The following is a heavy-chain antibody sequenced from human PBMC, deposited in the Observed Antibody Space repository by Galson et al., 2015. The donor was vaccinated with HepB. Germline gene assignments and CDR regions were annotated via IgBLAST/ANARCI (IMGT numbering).Heavy chain of an antibody. CDR2: ISAYNGNT. Sequence: SVKVSCKASGYTFTSYGISWVRQAPGQGLEWMGWISAYNGNTNYAQKLQGRVTMTTDTSTSTAYMELRSLRSDDTAVYYCAGGLDSSSWVHDAFDIWGQGTMVTVSS. CDR3: AGGLDSSSWVHDAFDI. J-gene: IGHJ3*02. D-gene: IGHD6-13*01. CDR1: GYTFTSYG. V-gene: IGHV1-18*01.